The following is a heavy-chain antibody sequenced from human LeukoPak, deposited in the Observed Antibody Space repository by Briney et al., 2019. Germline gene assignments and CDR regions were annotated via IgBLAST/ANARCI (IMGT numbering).Heavy chain of an antibody. CDR1: GGSVSSGSYY. V-gene: IGHV4-61*01. Sequence: SETLSLTCTVSGGSVSSGSYYWSWIRQPPGKGLEWIGYIYYSGSTNYNPSLKSRVTISVDTSKNQFSLKLSSATAADTAVYYCATFSSSWAYYYYGMDVWGQGTTVTVSS. D-gene: IGHD6-13*01. J-gene: IGHJ6*02. CDR2: IYYSGST. CDR3: ATFSSSWAYYYYGMDV.